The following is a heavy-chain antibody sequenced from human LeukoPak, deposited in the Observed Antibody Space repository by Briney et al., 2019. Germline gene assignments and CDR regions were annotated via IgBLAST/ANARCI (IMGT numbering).Heavy chain of an antibody. CDR2: MNPDNGNT. CDR3: ARGHFGVVIPFDY. Sequence: ASVKVSCKAPGYTFTNYDINWVRQASGQGLEWMGWMNPDNGNTGYAQKFQGRVTMTRDTSISTAYMELSSLRSEDTAVYHCARGHFGVVIPFDYWGQGTLVTVSS. J-gene: IGHJ4*02. D-gene: IGHD3-3*01. V-gene: IGHV1-8*01. CDR1: GYTFTNYD.